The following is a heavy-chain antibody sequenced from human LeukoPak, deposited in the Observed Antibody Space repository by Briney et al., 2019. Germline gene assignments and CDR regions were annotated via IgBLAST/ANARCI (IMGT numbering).Heavy chain of an antibody. CDR3: AHRGFPLWFGELFSGAFDI. CDR1: GFSLSTGGVG. Sequence: SGPTLVNPTQTLTLTCTFSGFSLSTGGVGVGWIRQPPGKALEWLALIYWDDDKRYSPSLKSRLTITKDPSKNQVVLTMINMDPVDTATYYCAHRGFPLWFGELFSGAFDIWGQGTMVTVSS. J-gene: IGHJ3*02. V-gene: IGHV2-5*02. D-gene: IGHD3-10*01. CDR2: IYWDDDK.